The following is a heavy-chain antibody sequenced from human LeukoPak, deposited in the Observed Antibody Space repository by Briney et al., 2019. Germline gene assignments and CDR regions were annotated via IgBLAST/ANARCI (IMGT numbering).Heavy chain of an antibody. J-gene: IGHJ3*02. CDR2: IYSGGST. CDR3: ARVSMFSQTFGVALDAFDI. CDR1: GFTVSSNY. V-gene: IGHV3-53*01. D-gene: IGHD3-3*01. Sequence: GGSLRLSCAASGFTVSSNYMSWVRQAPGKGLEWVSVIYSGGSTYYADSVKGRFTISRDNSKNTLYLQMNSLRAEDTAVYYCARVSMFSQTFGVALDAFDIWGQGTMVTVSS.